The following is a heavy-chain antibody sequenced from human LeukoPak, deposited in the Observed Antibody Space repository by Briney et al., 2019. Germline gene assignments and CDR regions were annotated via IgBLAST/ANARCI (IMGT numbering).Heavy chain of an antibody. J-gene: IGHJ6*02. CDR3: ARGMTTTYNYYGMDV. V-gene: IGHV3-23*01. CDR1: GFTFSSCA. CDR2: ISGFGTDT. D-gene: IGHD1-1*01. Sequence: GGSLRLSCTASGFTFSSCAMNWVRQPPGRGLEGVASISGFGTDTYYADSVKGRFTISRDNSKNTLYLQMDSLRAEDTAVYYCARGMTTTYNYYGMDVWGQGTTVTVSS.